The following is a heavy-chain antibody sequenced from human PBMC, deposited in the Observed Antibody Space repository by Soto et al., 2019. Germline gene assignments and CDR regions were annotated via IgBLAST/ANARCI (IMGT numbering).Heavy chain of an antibody. D-gene: IGHD3-9*01. V-gene: IGHV3-33*08. CDR2: IWDDGSRQ. Sequence: QVQLVESGGGVIQPGKSLRLSCSASGFAFSTYGMHWVRQAPGKGLEWVAVIWDDGSRQFYGDSVTVRFTISSDNSKNSLYLKRNSLRVDDTDVYYCVGGTGSWGLSDYWGQGTLVTVSS. CDR1: GFAFSTYG. J-gene: IGHJ4*02. CDR3: VGGTGSWGLSDY.